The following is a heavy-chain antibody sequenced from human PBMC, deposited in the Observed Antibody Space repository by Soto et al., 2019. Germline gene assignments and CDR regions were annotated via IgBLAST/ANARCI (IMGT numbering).Heavy chain of an antibody. CDR1: GSTFSSYG. D-gene: IGHD5-18*01. V-gene: IGHV3-23*01. CDR3: AKTGPGSSHGYYFDS. J-gene: IGHJ4*02. CDR2: ISGSGGST. Sequence: GWSLRLSCAASGSTFSSYGMSWVRQAPGEGLEWVSGISGSGGSTYYADSVKGRFTISRDNSKNTLYLQMYSLRAEDTAVYYCAKTGPGSSHGYYFDSCGQGTMVIVSS.